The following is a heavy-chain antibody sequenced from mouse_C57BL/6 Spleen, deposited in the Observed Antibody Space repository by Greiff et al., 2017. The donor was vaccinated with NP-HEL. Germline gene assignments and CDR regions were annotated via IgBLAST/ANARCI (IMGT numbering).Heavy chain of an antibody. D-gene: IGHD4-1*01. CDR1: GFTFSDYY. CDR3: ARHRAELGFDY. V-gene: IGHV5-12*01. J-gene: IGHJ2*01. CDR2: ISNGGGST. Sequence: EVQLVESGGGLVQPGGSLKLSCAASGFTFSDYYMYWVRQTPEKRLEWVAYISNGGGSTYYPDTVKGRFTISRDNAKNTLYLQMSRLKSEDTAMYYCARHRAELGFDYWGQGTTLTVSS.